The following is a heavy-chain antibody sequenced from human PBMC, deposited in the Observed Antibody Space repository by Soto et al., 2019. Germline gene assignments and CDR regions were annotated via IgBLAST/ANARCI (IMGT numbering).Heavy chain of an antibody. CDR1: GGSISSGDYY. Sequence: SETLSLTCTVSGGSISSGDYYWSWIRQPPGKGLEWIGYIYYSGSTYYNPSLKSRVTISVDTSKNQFSLKLSSVTAADTAVYYCARQEQQLVYFDYWGQGTLVTVSS. D-gene: IGHD6-13*01. V-gene: IGHV4-30-4*01. CDR2: IYYSGST. J-gene: IGHJ4*02. CDR3: ARQEQQLVYFDY.